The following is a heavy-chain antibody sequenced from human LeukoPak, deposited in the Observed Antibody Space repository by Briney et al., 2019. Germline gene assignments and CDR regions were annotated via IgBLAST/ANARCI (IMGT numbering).Heavy chain of an antibody. V-gene: IGHV4-39*07. J-gene: IGHJ3*02. Sequence: SETLSLTCTVSGGSISSSSYYWGWIRQPPGKGLEWIGSMYYSGSTHYNPSLKSRVIIIIDTPKNHFSLTLSSVTAADTAVYYCARSDGYGLVGIWGQGTMVTVSS. CDR3: ARSDGYGLVGI. CDR1: GGSISSSSYY. D-gene: IGHD3-10*01. CDR2: MYYSGST.